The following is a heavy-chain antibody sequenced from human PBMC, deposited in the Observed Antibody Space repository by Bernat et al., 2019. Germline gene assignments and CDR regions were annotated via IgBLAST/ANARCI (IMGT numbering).Heavy chain of an antibody. D-gene: IGHD2-15*01. J-gene: IGHJ3*01. V-gene: IGHV3-23*01. CDR3: AKDAVHRSSIWDAFDF. CDR1: GFTFSDYA. CDR2: IGGTGGDI. Sequence: EVQLLESGGGLVQPGGSLRLSCAASGFTFSDYAMSWVRQAPGKRLEWVAGIGGTGGDIFYTDPVKGRFTVSRDNSKNTLYLQLSSLRADDTAIYYCAKDAVHRSSIWDAFDFWGQGTMVTVS.